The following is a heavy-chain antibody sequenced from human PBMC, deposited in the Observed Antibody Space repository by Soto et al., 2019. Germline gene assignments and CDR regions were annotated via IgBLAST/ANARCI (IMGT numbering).Heavy chain of an antibody. Sequence: EVQLLESGGGLVQPGGSLRLSCAASGFTFSSYAMSWVRQAPGKGLEWVSAISGSGGSTYYADSVKGRFTISRDNSKNTLYLQMNSLRAEDMAVYYCVKDGSSYTDLFDYWGQGTLVTVSS. CDR3: VKDGSSYTDLFDY. V-gene: IGHV3-23*01. CDR1: GFTFSSYA. CDR2: ISGSGGST. J-gene: IGHJ4*02. D-gene: IGHD2-2*02.